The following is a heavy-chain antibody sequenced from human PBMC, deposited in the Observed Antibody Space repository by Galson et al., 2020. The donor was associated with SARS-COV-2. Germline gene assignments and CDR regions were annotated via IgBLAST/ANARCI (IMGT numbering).Heavy chain of an antibody. J-gene: IGHJ5*02. D-gene: IGHD5-18*01. CDR1: GGSISSYY. V-gene: IGHV4-59*13. CDR3: ARHTGAYSYGFSNWFDP. CDR2: IYYSGST. Sequence: ASETLSLTCTVSGGSISSYYWSWIRQPPGKGLEWIGYIYYSGSTNYNPSLKSRVTISVDTSKNQFSLKLSSVTAADTAVYYCARHTGAYSYGFSNWFDPWGQGTLVTVSS.